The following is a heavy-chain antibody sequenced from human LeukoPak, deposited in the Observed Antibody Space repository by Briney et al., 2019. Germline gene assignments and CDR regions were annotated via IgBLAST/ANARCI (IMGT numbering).Heavy chain of an antibody. CDR1: GFTFSSYG. D-gene: IGHD3-3*01. J-gene: IGHJ3*02. CDR2: IRYDGTNK. CDR3: ARGRLGYDFWSGYYGFGAFDI. Sequence: GGSLRLSCAASGFTFSSYGMHWVRQAPGKGLEWVAFIRYDGTNKYYADSVKGRFTISRDNSKNTLYLQMNSLRAEDTAVYYCARGRLGYDFWSGYYGFGAFDIWGQGTMVTVSS. V-gene: IGHV3-30*02.